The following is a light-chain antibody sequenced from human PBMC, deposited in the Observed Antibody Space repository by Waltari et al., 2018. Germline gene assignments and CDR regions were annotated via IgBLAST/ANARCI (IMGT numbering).Light chain of an antibody. CDR2: KDN. J-gene: IGLJ2*01. CDR1: SGSITSNY. V-gene: IGLV6-57*01. Sequence: NFMLTQPHSVSESPGKTVTISCTRSSGSITSNYVQWYQQRPGSSPTTVFYKDNKRPSGVPDRFSGSIDSSSNSASLTISGLKTDDEADYYCQSYDRSNQVFGGGTKLTVL. CDR3: QSYDRSNQV.